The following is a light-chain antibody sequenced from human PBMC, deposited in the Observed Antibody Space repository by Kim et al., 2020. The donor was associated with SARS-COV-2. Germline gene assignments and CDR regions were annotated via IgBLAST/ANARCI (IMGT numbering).Light chain of an antibody. J-gene: IGLJ2*01. CDR3: QAWDSSTGVV. CDR2: QDS. CDR1: KLGDKY. Sequence: SYELTQPPSVSVSPGQTASITCSGDKLGDKYACWYQQKPGQSPVLVIYQDSKRPSGIPELFSGSNSGNTATLTISGTQAMDEADYYCQAWDSSTGVVFGG. V-gene: IGLV3-1*01.